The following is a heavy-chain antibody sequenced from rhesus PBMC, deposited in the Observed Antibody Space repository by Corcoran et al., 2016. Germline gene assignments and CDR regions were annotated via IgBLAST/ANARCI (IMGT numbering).Heavy chain of an antibody. V-gene: IGHV4-173*01. J-gene: IGHJ2*01. Sequence: QVQLQESVPGLVKLSETLSLTCDASGGSISSTYWNWIRQPPGKGLGWIGRISGSGGSTDYNPSLKSQVTNSTDTSKNQFSLKLSSVTAADTAVYYCAKGWRYFDLWGPGTPITISS. CDR2: ISGSGGST. D-gene: IGHD3-3*01. CDR1: GGSISSTY. CDR3: AKGWRYFDL.